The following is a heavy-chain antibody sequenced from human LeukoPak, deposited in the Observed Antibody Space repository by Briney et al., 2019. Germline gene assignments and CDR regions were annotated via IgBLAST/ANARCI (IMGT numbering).Heavy chain of an antibody. CDR3: ARGGSPPEALGDTFDI. CDR1: GFTVSSNY. V-gene: IGHV3-66*01. J-gene: IGHJ3*02. D-gene: IGHD1-26*01. Sequence: GGSLRLSCAASGFTVSSNYLSWVRQSPGKGLEWVSVISSGGNTYYADSVKGRFTISRDNSKNTLYLQMNSLRAEDTAVYYCARGGSPPEALGDTFDIWGQGTMVTVSS. CDR2: ISSGGNT.